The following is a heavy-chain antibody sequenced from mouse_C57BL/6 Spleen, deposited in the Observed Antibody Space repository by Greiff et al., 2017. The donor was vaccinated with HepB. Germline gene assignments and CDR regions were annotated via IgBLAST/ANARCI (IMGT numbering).Heavy chain of an antibody. Sequence: QVQLQQSGAELVKPGASVKLSCKASGYTFTSYWMHWVKQRPGRGLEWIGRIDPNSGGTKYNEKFKSKATLTVDKPSSTAYMQLSSLTSEDSAVFYCARSTMVTTLYYAMDYWGQGTSVTVSS. D-gene: IGHD2-2*01. J-gene: IGHJ4*01. CDR1: GYTFTSYW. CDR2: IDPNSGGT. CDR3: ARSTMVTTLYYAMDY. V-gene: IGHV1-72*01.